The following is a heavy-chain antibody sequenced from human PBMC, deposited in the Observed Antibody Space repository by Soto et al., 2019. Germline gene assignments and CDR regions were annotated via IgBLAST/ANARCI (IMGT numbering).Heavy chain of an antibody. CDR1: GGSISSGGYY. J-gene: IGHJ6*02. CDR2: IYYSGST. V-gene: IGHV4-31*03. D-gene: IGHD3-9*01. Sequence: SETLSLTCTVSGGSISSGGYYWSWIRQHPGKGLEWIGYIYYSGSTYYNPSLKSRVTISVDTSKNQFSLKLSSVTAADTAVYYCARDVFDLDSDYYYYYGMDVWGQGTTVTVSS. CDR3: ARDVFDLDSDYYYYYGMDV.